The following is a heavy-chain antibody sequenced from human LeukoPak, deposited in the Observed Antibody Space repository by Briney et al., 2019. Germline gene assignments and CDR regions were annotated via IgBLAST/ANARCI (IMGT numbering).Heavy chain of an antibody. V-gene: IGHV4-39*07. CDR3: ARDRSDNWGLFDY. CDR1: GGSLSSSPYY. Sequence: SETLSLTCAVSGGSLSSSPYYWGWIRQPPGQGLDWIGSIYYSGNTYHNPSLKSRVTISVDTSKNQFSLKLSSLTAADTAVYYCARDRSDNWGLFDYWGQGTLVTVSS. CDR2: IYYSGNT. J-gene: IGHJ4*02. D-gene: IGHD1-1*01.